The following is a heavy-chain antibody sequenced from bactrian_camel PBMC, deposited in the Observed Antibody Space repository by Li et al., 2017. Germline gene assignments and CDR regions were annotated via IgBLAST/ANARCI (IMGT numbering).Heavy chain of an antibody. V-gene: IGHV3S55*01. CDR3: AARWTRGGLCRAMADFHY. CDR2: IDNDGRT. CDR1: GLPFGGTD. J-gene: IGHJ4*01. Sequence: HVQLVESGGGSVLAGGSLSLSCTASGLPFGGTDLAWFRQAPGKEREGVATIDNDGRTTYADSVRGRFAISQDNAKNTLYLQMNRLKTEDTGMYYCAARWTRGGLCRAMADFHYWGQGTQVTVS. D-gene: IGHD7*01.